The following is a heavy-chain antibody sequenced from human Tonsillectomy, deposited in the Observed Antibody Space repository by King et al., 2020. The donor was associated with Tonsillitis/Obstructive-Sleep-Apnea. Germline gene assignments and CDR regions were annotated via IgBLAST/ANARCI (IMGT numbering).Heavy chain of an antibody. CDR2: INQVGREK. Sequence: VQLVESGGGLVQPGGSLRLSCAASGFTFSSYWMSWVRQAPGKGLEWVANINQVGREKQYVDSVEGRFTISRDNAKNSLYLQMSSLRAEDTAVYYCARYFTYFAFWGGGPTDYWGQGTLVTVSS. CDR3: ARYFTYFAFWGGGPTDY. V-gene: IGHV3-7*01. CDR1: GFTFSSYW. J-gene: IGHJ4*02. D-gene: IGHD3-3*01.